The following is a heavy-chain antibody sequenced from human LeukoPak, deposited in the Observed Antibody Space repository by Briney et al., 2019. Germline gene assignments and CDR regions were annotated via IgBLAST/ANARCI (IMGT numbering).Heavy chain of an antibody. Sequence: GGSLRLSCAASGFTFSGYDMSWVRQAPGKGLEWVSYTSSSSSTIYYADSVKSRFTISRDNAKNSLYLQMNSLRAEDTAVYYCARGGFTWTQNPYAMDVWGQGTTVTVSS. CDR3: ARGGFTWTQNPYAMDV. CDR2: TSSSSSTI. V-gene: IGHV3-48*04. J-gene: IGHJ6*02. CDR1: GFTFSGYD. D-gene: IGHD5-18*01.